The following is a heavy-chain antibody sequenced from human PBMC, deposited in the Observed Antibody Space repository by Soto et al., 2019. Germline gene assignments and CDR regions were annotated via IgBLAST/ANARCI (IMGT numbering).Heavy chain of an antibody. Sequence: GSLRLSCAASGFTFSSYGMHWVRQAPGKGLEWVAVIWYDGSNKYYADSVKGRFTISRDNSKNTLYLQMNSLRAEDTAVYYCARDQARYSGSYGNDYWGQGTLVTVSS. CDR3: ARDQARYSGSYGNDY. J-gene: IGHJ4*02. D-gene: IGHD1-26*01. CDR2: IWYDGSNK. CDR1: GFTFSSYG. V-gene: IGHV3-33*01.